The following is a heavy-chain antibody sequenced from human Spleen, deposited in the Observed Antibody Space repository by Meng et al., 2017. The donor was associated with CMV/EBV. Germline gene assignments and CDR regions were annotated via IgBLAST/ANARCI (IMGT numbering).Heavy chain of an antibody. Sequence: SVKVSCKASGGTFSNYAVNWVRQAPGQGPEWMGGIIPMFGTPNYAQKFQGRVTITTDESTSTAYLELISLRSEDTAVYYCAIYSSNPGEYGMDVWGQGTTVTVSS. D-gene: IGHD4-11*01. CDR1: GGTFSNYA. J-gene: IGHJ6*02. CDR2: IIPMFGTP. V-gene: IGHV1-69*05. CDR3: AIYSSNPGEYGMDV.